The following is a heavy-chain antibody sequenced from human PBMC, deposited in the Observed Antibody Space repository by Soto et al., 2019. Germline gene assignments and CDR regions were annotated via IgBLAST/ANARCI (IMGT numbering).Heavy chain of an antibody. CDR1: GGSISSGGYS. Sequence: QLQLQESGSGLVKPSQTLSLTCAVSGGSISSGGYSWSWIRQPPGKGLEWIGYIYHSGSTYYNPSLKSRVTISVDRSKNQFSLKLSSVTAADTAVYYCARWLGWNDGIDYWGQGTLVTVSS. V-gene: IGHV4-30-2*01. D-gene: IGHD1-1*01. CDR3: ARWLGWNDGIDY. J-gene: IGHJ4*02. CDR2: IYHSGST.